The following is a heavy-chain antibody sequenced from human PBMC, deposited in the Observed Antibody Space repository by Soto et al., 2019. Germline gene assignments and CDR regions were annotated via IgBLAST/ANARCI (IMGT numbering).Heavy chain of an antibody. J-gene: IGHJ4*02. CDR3: ARDPVDCSDSSCYSVWRFDY. CDR1: GFTFSSYA. V-gene: IGHV3-30-3*01. CDR2: ISYDGSNE. Sequence: GGSLRLSCIASGFTFSSYAVHWVRQAPGKGLEWVAVISYDGSNEYYADSVKGRFTISRDNSKDTLYLQMNSLRVEDTAVYYCARDPVDCSDSSCYSVWRFDYWGQGTLVAVSS. D-gene: IGHD2-15*01.